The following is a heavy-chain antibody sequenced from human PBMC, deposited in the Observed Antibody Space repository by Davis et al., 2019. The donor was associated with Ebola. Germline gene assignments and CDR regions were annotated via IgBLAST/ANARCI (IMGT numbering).Heavy chain of an antibody. J-gene: IGHJ4*02. CDR2: ISYDGSNK. Sequence: GESLKISCAASGFTFSSYAMHWVRQAPGKGLEWVAVISYDGSNKYYADSVKGRFTISRDNPKNTLYLQMNSLRAEDTAVYYCAREIWSGYYKYYYGSGSYSGFDYWGQGTLVTVSS. CDR1: GFTFSSYA. D-gene: IGHD3-10*01. CDR3: AREIWSGYYKYYYGSGSYSGFDY. V-gene: IGHV3-30-3*01.